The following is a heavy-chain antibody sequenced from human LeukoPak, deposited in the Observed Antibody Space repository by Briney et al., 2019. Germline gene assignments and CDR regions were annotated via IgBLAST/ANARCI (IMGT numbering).Heavy chain of an antibody. V-gene: IGHV4-59*01. CDR2: IYYSGNT. J-gene: IGHJ4*02. CDR3: ARSGGATTLYRDSVFDY. CDR1: GGSMSSYY. D-gene: IGHD1-26*01. Sequence: PSETLSLTCTVSGGSMSSYYWNWIRQPPGQGLEWIGNIYYSGNTNYNPSLKSRVTISVDTSKNQFSLKLSSVTAADTAVYYCARSGGATTLYRDSVFDYWGQGTLVTVSS.